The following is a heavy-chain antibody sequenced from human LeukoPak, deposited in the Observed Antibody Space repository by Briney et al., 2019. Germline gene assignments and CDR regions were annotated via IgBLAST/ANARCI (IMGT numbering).Heavy chain of an antibody. D-gene: IGHD4-17*01. J-gene: IGHJ4*02. CDR2: IIGSGGST. Sequence: GGSLRLSCAASGFTFSSYAMSWVRQAPGKGLEWVSGIIGSGGSTYYADSVKGRFTISRDNSENTLYLQINSLRAEDTAVYYCAKVGAVTTWGKGFDYWGQGTLVTVSS. V-gene: IGHV3-23*01. CDR3: AKVGAVTTWGKGFDY. CDR1: GFTFSSYA.